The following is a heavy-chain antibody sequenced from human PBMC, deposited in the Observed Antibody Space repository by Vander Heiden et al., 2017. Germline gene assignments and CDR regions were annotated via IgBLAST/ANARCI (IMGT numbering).Heavy chain of an antibody. CDR1: GFNVSSYW. V-gene: IGHV3-74*01. CDR3: ARVSGSYN. J-gene: IGHJ4*02. CDR2: INTEGSST. D-gene: IGHD1-26*01. Sequence: EVQLVESAGGLVQPGGSLRLSCVASGFNVSSYWMHWGRQAPGKGLLWLSRINTEGSSTNYADSVKGRFTIARDNAKNTLYLQMISLRAEDTAVYYGARVSGSYNWGQGTLVTVSS.